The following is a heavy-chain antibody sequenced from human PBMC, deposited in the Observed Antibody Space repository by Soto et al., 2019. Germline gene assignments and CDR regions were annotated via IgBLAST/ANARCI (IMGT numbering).Heavy chain of an antibody. CDR2: ISYDGSNK. V-gene: IGHV3-30-3*01. CDR3: ARVPSSRGRAHFDY. CDR1: GFTFSSYA. D-gene: IGHD2-15*01. J-gene: IGHJ4*02. Sequence: QVQLVESGGGVVQPGRSLRLSCAASGFTFSSYAMHWVRQAPGKGLERVAVISYDGSNKYYADSVKGRFTISRDNSKNTLYLQMNSLRAEDTAVYYCARVPSSRGRAHFDYWGQGTLVTVSS.